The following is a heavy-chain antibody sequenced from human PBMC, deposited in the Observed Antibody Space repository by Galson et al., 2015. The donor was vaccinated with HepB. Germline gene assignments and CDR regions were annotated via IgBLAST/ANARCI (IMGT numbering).Heavy chain of an antibody. D-gene: IGHD2-15*01. CDR3: ARSWCGSGSCAFDY. CDR2: ISSSGSYI. Sequence: SLRLSCAASGFAFTNYNMNWVRQAPGKGLEWVSSISSSGSYIFYAESLKGRFTISRDNAGKSLYLHMNSLRAEDTAVYYCARSWCGSGSCAFDYWGRGTLVTVSS. V-gene: IGHV3-21*01. CDR1: GFAFTNYN. J-gene: IGHJ4*02.